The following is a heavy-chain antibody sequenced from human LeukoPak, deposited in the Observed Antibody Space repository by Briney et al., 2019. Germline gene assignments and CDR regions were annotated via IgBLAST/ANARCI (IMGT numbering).Heavy chain of an antibody. Sequence: ASVKVSCKASGYTFDVYYIHWVRQAPGQGLEWMGIFNPSGGSTNYAQRFQGRVTLTRDTSTTTVYMDLSGLRPEDTAVYYCARGRTVTNDFDLWGRGTLLTVSS. J-gene: IGHJ2*01. CDR1: GYTFDVYY. CDR2: FNPSGGST. V-gene: IGHV1-46*02. CDR3: ARGRTVTNDFDL. D-gene: IGHD4-17*01.